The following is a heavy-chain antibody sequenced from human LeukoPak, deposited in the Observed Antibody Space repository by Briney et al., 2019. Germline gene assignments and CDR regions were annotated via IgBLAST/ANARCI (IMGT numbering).Heavy chain of an antibody. V-gene: IGHV3-74*01. D-gene: IGHD3-16*01. J-gene: IGHJ4*02. CDR1: GFSFSDYW. CDR3: AIGSYALG. CDR2: INSDGGST. Sequence: GGSLRLSCAASGFSFSDYWMHWVRQAPGKGLVWVSRINSDGGSTTYADSVKGRFTISRDNAKNTLYLQMNSLRAEDTAVYYCAIGSYALGWGQGTLVTVSS.